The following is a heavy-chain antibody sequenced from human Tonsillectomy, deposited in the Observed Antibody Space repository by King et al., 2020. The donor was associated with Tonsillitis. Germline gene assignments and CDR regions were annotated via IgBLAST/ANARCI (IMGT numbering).Heavy chain of an antibody. Sequence: QLQESGPGLVKPSQTLSLNCTVSGGSISSGDAYWSWIRQPPGKGLEWIGHIYYSGSTYYNPSLKSRLSISVDTSKNHFSLRLGSVTAADTAIYYCARLRETGEGYPRTERWFDPWGQGTLVTVSS. D-gene: IGHD2-21*01. J-gene: IGHJ5*02. V-gene: IGHV4-30-4*01. CDR3: ARLRETGEGYPRTERWFDP. CDR2: IYYSGST. CDR1: GGSISSGDAY.